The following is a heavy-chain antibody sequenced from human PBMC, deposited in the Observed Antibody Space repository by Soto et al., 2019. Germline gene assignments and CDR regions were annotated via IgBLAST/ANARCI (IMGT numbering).Heavy chain of an antibody. CDR2: ISGSGGST. CDR3: AKALLGVTFGGVISSDY. CDR1: GFTFSSYA. Sequence: EVQLLESGGGLVQPGGSLRISCAASGFTFSSYAMSWVRQAPGKGLEWVSAISGSGGSTYYADSVKGRFTISRNNSKNTLYLQMNSLKAEDTAVYCWAKALLGVTFGGVISSDYRGQGTLVTVCS. J-gene: IGHJ4*02. D-gene: IGHD3-16*02. V-gene: IGHV3-23*01.